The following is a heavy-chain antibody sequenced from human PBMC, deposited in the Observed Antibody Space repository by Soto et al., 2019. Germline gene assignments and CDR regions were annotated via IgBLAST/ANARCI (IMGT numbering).Heavy chain of an antibody. V-gene: IGHV4-31*03. J-gene: IGHJ6*02. CDR3: ARDAYYYGMDV. Sequence: SETLSLTCTVSGGSIGSGTYYWSWIRQHPGKGLEWIGYIYDSGSTYYNPSLKSRVSISVDMSQNQFSLKLSSVTAADTAVYFCARDAYYYGMDVWGQGTTVTVS. CDR1: GGSIGSGTYY. CDR2: IYDSGST.